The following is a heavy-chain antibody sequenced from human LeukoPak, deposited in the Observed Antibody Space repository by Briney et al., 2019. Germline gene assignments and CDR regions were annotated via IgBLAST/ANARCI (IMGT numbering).Heavy chain of an antibody. J-gene: IGHJ4*02. V-gene: IGHV3-30*03. CDR2: ISYDGSNK. D-gene: IGHD6-19*01. CDR1: GFTFSSYG. CDR3: AEGSSGPSDY. Sequence: GGSLRLSCAASGFTFSSYGMHWVRQAPGKGLEWVAVISYDGSNKYYADSVKGRFTISRDNSKNTLYLQMNSLRAEDTAVYYCAEGSSGPSDYWGQGTLVTVSS.